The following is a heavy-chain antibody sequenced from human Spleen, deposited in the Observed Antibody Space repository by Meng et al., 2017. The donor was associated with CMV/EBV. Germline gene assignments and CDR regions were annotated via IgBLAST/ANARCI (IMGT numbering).Heavy chain of an antibody. D-gene: IGHD6-13*01. CDR1: GFIFSKYG. CDR3: AREGRSYSSSWYVNYYGMDV. J-gene: IGHJ6*02. CDR2: IRSSGSTI. V-gene: IGHV3-48*04. Sequence: GESLKISCAASGFIFSKYGMHWVRQAPGKGLEWVSYIRSSGSTIYYADSVKGRFTISRDNAKNSLYLQMNSLRGEDTAVYYCAREGRSYSSSWYVNYYGMDVWGQGTTVTVSS.